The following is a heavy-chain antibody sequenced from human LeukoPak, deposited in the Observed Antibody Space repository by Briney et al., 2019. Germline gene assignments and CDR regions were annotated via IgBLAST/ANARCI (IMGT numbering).Heavy chain of an antibody. Sequence: GSLTLSCAASGFTFSSYEMNWVRQAPGKGLEWVSYISSSSNTMYYADSVKGRFTISRDNAKNSLYLQMNSLRDEDTAVYYCARALDYWGPGTLVAVSS. CDR2: ISSSSNTM. J-gene: IGHJ4*02. CDR1: GFTFSSYE. CDR3: ARALDY. V-gene: IGHV3-48*03.